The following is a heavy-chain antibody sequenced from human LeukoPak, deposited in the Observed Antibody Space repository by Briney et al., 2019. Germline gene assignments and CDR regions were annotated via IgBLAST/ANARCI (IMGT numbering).Heavy chain of an antibody. Sequence: SETLSLTCTVTGGSISSYYWGWIRQPPGKGLEWIGSIYYSGSTYYNPSLKSRVTISVDTSKNQFSLKLGSVTAADTAVYYCARVQTLSDDAFDIWGQGTMVTVSS. CDR1: GGSISSYY. D-gene: IGHD4-11*01. CDR2: IYYSGST. CDR3: ARVQTLSDDAFDI. J-gene: IGHJ3*02. V-gene: IGHV4-39*07.